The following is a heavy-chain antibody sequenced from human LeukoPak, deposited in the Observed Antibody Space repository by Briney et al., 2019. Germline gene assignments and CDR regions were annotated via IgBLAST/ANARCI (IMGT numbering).Heavy chain of an antibody. J-gene: IGHJ5*02. D-gene: IGHD4-17*01. Sequence: ASVKVSCKACGYTFTGYYMDWVRQAPGQELEWMGWINHNSGGTNYAQKFQERVTMTSDTYFSPAYMSLSRRRSDDTAVYYCAGDYGDSVGFDPWGQETLVTVSS. CDR1: GYTFTGYY. CDR2: INHNSGGT. CDR3: AGDYGDSVGFDP. V-gene: IGHV1-2*02.